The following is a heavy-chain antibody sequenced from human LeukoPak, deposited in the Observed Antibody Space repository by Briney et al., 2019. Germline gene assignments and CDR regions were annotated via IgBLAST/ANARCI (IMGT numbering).Heavy chain of an antibody. V-gene: IGHV4-39*07. CDR2: INHSGSA. CDR3: ARARCGGDCYPNWFDP. J-gene: IGHJ5*02. Sequence: PSETLSLTCTVSGGSISSSSYYWTWIRQPPGKGLEWIGDINHSGSANYNPSLKSRVTISVDTSKNQFSLKLKSVTAADTSVYYCARARCGGDCYPNWFDPWGQGTLVTVSS. D-gene: IGHD2-21*02. CDR1: GGSISSSSYY.